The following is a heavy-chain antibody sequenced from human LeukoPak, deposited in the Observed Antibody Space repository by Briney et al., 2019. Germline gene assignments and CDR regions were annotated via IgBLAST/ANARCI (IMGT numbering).Heavy chain of an antibody. CDR2: ISWDGGST. CDR1: GFTFDDYT. V-gene: IGHV3-43*01. Sequence: GGSLRLSCAASGFTFDDYTMHWVRQAPGKGLGWVSLISWDGGSTYYADSVKGRFTISRDNSKNSLYLQMNSLRTEDTALYYCAKDTSRGSGYYGFDYWGQGTLVTVSS. CDR3: AKDTSRGSGYYGFDY. J-gene: IGHJ4*02. D-gene: IGHD3-3*01.